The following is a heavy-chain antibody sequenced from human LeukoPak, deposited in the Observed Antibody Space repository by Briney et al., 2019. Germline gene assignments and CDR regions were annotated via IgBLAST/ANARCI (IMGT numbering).Heavy chain of an antibody. CDR3: AKGHPPSRSTSCYRSACFDY. CDR1: GFTFSSYG. J-gene: IGHJ4*02. Sequence: GGSLRLSXAASGFTFSSYGMHWVRQAPGKGLEWVAFIRYDGSNKYYADSVKGRFTISRDNSKNTLYLQMNSLRAEDTAVYYCAKGHPPSRSTSCYRSACFDYWGQGTLVTVSS. D-gene: IGHD2-2*02. CDR2: IRYDGSNK. V-gene: IGHV3-30*02.